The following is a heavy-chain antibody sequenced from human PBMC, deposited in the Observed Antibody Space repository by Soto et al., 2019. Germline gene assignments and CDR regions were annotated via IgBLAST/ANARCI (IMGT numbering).Heavy chain of an antibody. CDR1: GFTFSSYA. V-gene: IGHV3-23*01. Sequence: EVQLMESGGGLVQPGGSLRLSCAASGFTFSSYAMSWVRQAPGKGLEWVSVITGSGSTTYYADSVRGRFTISRDNSKNPLFLQRTRRRAGDRALSYGARRGGALGYWGQGTLVTVSS. D-gene: IGHD3-16*01. CDR3: ARRGGALGY. J-gene: IGHJ4*02. CDR2: ITGSGSTT.